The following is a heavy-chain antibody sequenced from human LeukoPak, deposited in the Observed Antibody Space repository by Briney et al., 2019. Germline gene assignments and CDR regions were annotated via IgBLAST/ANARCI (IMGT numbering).Heavy chain of an antibody. CDR1: GFTFSSYA. CDR3: AKDPSSSWFGDYFDY. CDR2: ISGSGGST. J-gene: IGHJ4*02. Sequence: GGSLRLSCSASGFTFSSYAMSWVRQAPGKGLEWVSTISGSGGSTYYADSVKGRFTISRDNSKNTLHLQMNSLRAEDTAVYYCAKDPSSSWFGDYFDYWGQGTLVTVSS. V-gene: IGHV3-23*01. D-gene: IGHD6-13*01.